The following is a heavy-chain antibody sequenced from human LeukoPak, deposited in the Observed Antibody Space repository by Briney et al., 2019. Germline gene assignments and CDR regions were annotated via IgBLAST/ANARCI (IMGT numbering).Heavy chain of an antibody. V-gene: IGHV5-51*01. J-gene: IGHJ3*01. Sequence: GESLKIFCKASGYTFSDYWIGWVRHMPGKGLEWMTIIYPGDSETRYSPSLQGQVTISADKSINTAYLQWSSLKASDSGMYYCARQRGYRMTKDGFDVWGQGTMVTVSS. CDR2: IYPGDSET. CDR1: GYTFSDYW. CDR3: ARQRGYRMTKDGFDV. D-gene: IGHD2-2*03.